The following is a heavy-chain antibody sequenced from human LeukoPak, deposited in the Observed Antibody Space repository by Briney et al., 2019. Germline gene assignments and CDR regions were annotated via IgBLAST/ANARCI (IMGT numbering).Heavy chain of an antibody. Sequence: SVKVSCKASGYTFTSYYIHWVRQAPGQGLEWMGGIIPVFGTPNYAQKFQGRVTISADDSTTTAYMELSSLRSEDTAVYYCARVTDYTMGGTAFDIWGQGTMVTVSS. CDR1: GYTFTSYY. V-gene: IGHV1-69*13. CDR3: ARVTDYTMGGTAFDI. D-gene: IGHD4-11*01. J-gene: IGHJ3*02. CDR2: IIPVFGTP.